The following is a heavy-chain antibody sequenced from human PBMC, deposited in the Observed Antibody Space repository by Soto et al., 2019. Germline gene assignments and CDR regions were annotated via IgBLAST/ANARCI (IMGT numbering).Heavy chain of an antibody. Sequence: QVQLVESGGGVVQPGKSLRPSCAASGFTFSAYTMHWIRQPPGRALEWVAVISYDGTNNYYADSVKGRFTISRDNSKNTLYLQMNSLSADDTAVYYCARRTTVEFDYWGQGTLVTVSS. J-gene: IGHJ4*02. V-gene: IGHV3-30-3*01. CDR2: ISYDGTNN. CDR3: ARRTTVEFDY. CDR1: GFTFSAYT. D-gene: IGHD4-4*01.